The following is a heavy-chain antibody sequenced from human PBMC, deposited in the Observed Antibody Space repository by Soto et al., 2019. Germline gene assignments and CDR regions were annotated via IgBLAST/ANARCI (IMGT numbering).Heavy chain of an antibody. Sequence: ASVKVSCKSSGYTFTNYAIHCVRQAPGQSLEWMGWINAGNGDTKYSQRFQDRVTITKDTSASTAYMELSSLRSEDTALYFCARAFSALPFDYWGQGTLVTVSS. V-gene: IGHV1-3*01. D-gene: IGHD3-10*01. J-gene: IGHJ4*02. CDR1: GYTFTNYA. CDR2: INAGNGDT. CDR3: ARAFSALPFDY.